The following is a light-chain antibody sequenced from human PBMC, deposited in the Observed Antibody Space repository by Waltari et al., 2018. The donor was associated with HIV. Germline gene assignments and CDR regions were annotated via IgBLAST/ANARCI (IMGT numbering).Light chain of an antibody. V-gene: IGLV3-1*01. CDR3: QAWGSSTSGV. CDR1: ELGDIY. Sequence: SYEVTQPPSVAVSPGQTASITCSGYELGDIYTCRYPQKPGQSPLLGISQDNKRPSGIRERFSASSAGHTATLTISGTRPMDEADYYCQAWGSSTSGVFGRGTRLTVL. J-gene: IGLJ2*01. CDR2: QDN.